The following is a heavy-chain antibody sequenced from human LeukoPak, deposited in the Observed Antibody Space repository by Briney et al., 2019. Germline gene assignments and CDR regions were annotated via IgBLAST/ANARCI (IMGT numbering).Heavy chain of an antibody. V-gene: IGHV1-2*06. CDR1: GYTFTGYY. CDR2: INPNSGGT. Sequence: GASVKVSCKASGYTFTGYYMHWVRQAPGQGLEWMGRINPNSGGTNYAQKFQGRVTMTRDTSISTAYMELSWLRSDDTAVYYCARGDYDFWSGYYYYFDYWGQGTLVTVSS. D-gene: IGHD3-3*01. J-gene: IGHJ4*02. CDR3: ARGDYDFWSGYYYYFDY.